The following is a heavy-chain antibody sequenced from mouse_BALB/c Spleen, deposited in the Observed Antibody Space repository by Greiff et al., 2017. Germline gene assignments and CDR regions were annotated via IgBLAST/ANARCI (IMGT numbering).Heavy chain of an antibody. V-gene: IGHV1-87*01. J-gene: IGHJ2*01. CDR1: GYTFTSYW. Sequence: VQLVESGAELARPGASVKLSCKASGYTFTSYWMQWVKQRPGQGLEWIGAIYPGDGDTRYTQKFKGKATLTADKSSSTAYMQLSSLASEDSAVYYCARSSGWLLDYWGQGTTLTVSS. CDR3: ARSSGWLLDY. D-gene: IGHD2-3*01. CDR2: IYPGDGDT.